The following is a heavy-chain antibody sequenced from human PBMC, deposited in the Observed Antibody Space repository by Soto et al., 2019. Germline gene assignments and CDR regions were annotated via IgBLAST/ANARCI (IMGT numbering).Heavy chain of an antibody. CDR1: GFTFSNYA. Sequence: GGSLRLSCAVSGFTFSNYAMSWVRQAPGKGLEWVSGIRDSGGYTYYADSVKGRFTISRDNSKNTLYLQMNSLRAEDTAVYYCAKDSTSRYCYSGSCYYSGSLVDYWGQGTLVTVSS. J-gene: IGHJ4*02. D-gene: IGHD2-15*01. CDR2: IRDSGGYT. CDR3: AKDSTSRYCYSGSCYYSGSLVDY. V-gene: IGHV3-23*01.